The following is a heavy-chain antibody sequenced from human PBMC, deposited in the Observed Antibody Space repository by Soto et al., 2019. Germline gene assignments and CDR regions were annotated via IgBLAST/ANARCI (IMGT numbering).Heavy chain of an antibody. D-gene: IGHD2-2*01. V-gene: IGHV4-38-2*01. CDR1: GFPVSYGYY. CDR2: IYQSGKT. Sequence: SETLSLTCGVSGFPVSYGYYWVWIRQPPGKGLEWLGSIYQSGKTYYNPSLKSRLTLSMDTSRNEFSLRLRSVTAADTAVYFCARLYCSSVSCYNDYWGPGDLVTVSS. CDR3: ARLYCSSVSCYNDY. J-gene: IGHJ4*02.